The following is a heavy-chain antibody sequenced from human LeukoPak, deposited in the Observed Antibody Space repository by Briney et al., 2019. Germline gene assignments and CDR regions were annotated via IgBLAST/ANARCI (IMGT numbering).Heavy chain of an antibody. CDR1: GFTFSSYA. Sequence: PGGSLRLSCSASGFTFSSYAMHWVRQAPGKGLEYASAISSNGGSTYYADSVKGRFTISRDNSKNTLYLQMSSLRAEDTAVYYCVKVGISGASYYYGMDVWGKGTTVTVSS. CDR3: VKVGISGASYYYGMDV. J-gene: IGHJ6*04. V-gene: IGHV3-64D*06. CDR2: ISSNGGST. D-gene: IGHD3-10*01.